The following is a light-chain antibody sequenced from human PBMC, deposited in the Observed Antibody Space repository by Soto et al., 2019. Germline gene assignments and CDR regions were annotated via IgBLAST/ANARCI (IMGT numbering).Light chain of an antibody. CDR1: QGINDW. CDR3: QQSYSTPIT. Sequence: DIEMTQTPSYVSASVGDRVTITCRASQGINDWLAWYQQKPGRAPKVLISVVSSLQSGVPSRFSGSGSETDFTLTISSLQPEDFATYYCQQSYSTPITFGQGTRLEIK. CDR2: VVS. J-gene: IGKJ5*01. V-gene: IGKV1-12*01.